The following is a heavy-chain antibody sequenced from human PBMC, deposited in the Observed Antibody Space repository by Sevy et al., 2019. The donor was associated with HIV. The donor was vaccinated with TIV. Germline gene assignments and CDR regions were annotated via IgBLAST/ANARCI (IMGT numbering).Heavy chain of an antibody. CDR2: ISGSGGST. J-gene: IGHJ3*02. D-gene: IGHD3-22*01. Sequence: GGSLRLSCAASGFTFSSYAMSWVRQAPGKGLEWVSAISGSGGSTYYVDSVKGRFTISRDNSKNTLYLQMNSLRAEDTAVYYCAKDHGDYYDSSGYYSTVGAFDIWGQGTMVTVSS. CDR1: GFTFSSYA. CDR3: AKDHGDYYDSSGYYSTVGAFDI. V-gene: IGHV3-23*01.